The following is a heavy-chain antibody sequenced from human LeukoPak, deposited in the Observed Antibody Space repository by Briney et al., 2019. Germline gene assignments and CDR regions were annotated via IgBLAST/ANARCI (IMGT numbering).Heavy chain of an antibody. Sequence: PSETLSLTCAVYGGSFSGYYWSWLRQPPGKGLEWIGEINHSGSTNYNPSLKSRVTISVDTSKNQFSLKLSSVTAADTAVYYCARGGEMATPTLGSFDIWGQGTMVTVSS. V-gene: IGHV4-34*01. CDR1: GGSFSGYY. CDR2: INHSGST. D-gene: IGHD5-24*01. CDR3: ARGGEMATPTLGSFDI. J-gene: IGHJ3*02.